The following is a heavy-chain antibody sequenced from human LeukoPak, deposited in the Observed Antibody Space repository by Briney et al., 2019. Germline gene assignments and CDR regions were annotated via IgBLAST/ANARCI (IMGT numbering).Heavy chain of an antibody. Sequence: GGSLRLSCAASGFTFNTYTMNWVRQAPGKGLEWVSSISSSSSYIYYADSVKGRFTISRDNAKNSLYLQMNSLRAEDTAVYYCARDSTGEPFDYWGQGTLVTVSS. V-gene: IGHV3-21*01. D-gene: IGHD3-16*01. CDR3: ARDSTGEPFDY. J-gene: IGHJ4*02. CDR2: ISSSSSYI. CDR1: GFTFNTYT.